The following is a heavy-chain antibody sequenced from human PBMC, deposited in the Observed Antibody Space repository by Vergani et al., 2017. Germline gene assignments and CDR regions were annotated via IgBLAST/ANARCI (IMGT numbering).Heavy chain of an antibody. J-gene: IGHJ4*02. CDR2: MDYNGHA. D-gene: IGHD3-9*01. V-gene: IGHV4-38-2*02. CDR1: AYSISSGFF. CDR3: VSDKTYYDTLIGYAGYYFDS. Sequence: QVQLQESGPGLVRPSETLSLTCTVSAYSISSGFFWGWIRPPPGKGLEWIGSMDYNGHAYYSPSLKSRVTISVDTPKNPFSLKLSSVTAADTAVYYGVSDKTYYDTLIGYAGYYFDSWGQGALGTVS.